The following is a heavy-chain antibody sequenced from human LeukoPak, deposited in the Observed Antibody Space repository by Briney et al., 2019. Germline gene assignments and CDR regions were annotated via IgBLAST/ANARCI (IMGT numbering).Heavy chain of an antibody. CDR1: GGTFSSYA. CDR3: ARSGGLRYSGYDDFDY. CDR2: IIPIFGTA. V-gene: IGHV1-69*05. D-gene: IGHD5-12*01. Sequence: GASVKVSCKASGGTFSSYAISWVRQAPGQGLEWMGGIIPIFGTANYAQKFQGRVTITTDESTGTAYMELSSLRSEDTAVYYCARSGGLRYSGYDDFDYWGQGTLVTVSS. J-gene: IGHJ4*02.